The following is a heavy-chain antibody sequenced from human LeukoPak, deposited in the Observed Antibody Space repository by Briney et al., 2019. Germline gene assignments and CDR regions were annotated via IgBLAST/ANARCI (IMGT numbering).Heavy chain of an antibody. Sequence: GGSLRLSCAASEFTFSNYEMNWVRQAPGKGLEWVSHISSGGSTIYYADSVKDRFTISRDNAKNSLYLQMNSLRAEDTAVYYCARDPNYGSGSYADYWGQGTLVTVSS. CDR3: ARDPNYGSGSYADY. V-gene: IGHV3-48*03. J-gene: IGHJ4*02. D-gene: IGHD3-10*01. CDR1: EFTFSNYE. CDR2: ISSGGSTI.